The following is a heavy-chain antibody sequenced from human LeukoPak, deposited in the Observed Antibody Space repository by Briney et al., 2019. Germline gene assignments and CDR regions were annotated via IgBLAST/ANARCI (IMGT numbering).Heavy chain of an antibody. CDR2: IIPIFGTA. CDR1: GGTFSSYA. J-gene: IGHJ6*03. CDR3: ARITMVRARYYYMDV. D-gene: IGHD3-10*01. V-gene: IGHV1-69*13. Sequence: SVKVSCKASGGTFSSYAISWVRQAPGQGLEWMGGIIPIFGTANYAQKFQGRVTITADESTSTAYMELSSLRSGDTAVYYCARITMVRARYYYMDVWGKGTTVTVSS.